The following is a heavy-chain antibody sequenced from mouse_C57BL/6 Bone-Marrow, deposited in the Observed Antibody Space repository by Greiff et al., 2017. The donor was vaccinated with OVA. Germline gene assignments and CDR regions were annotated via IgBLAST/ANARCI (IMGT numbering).Heavy chain of an antibody. V-gene: IGHV5-9*01. J-gene: IGHJ3*01. CDR3: ARYYDYDGRGFAY. CDR1: GFTFSSYT. Sequence: EVQLVESGGGLVKPGGSLKLSCAASGFTFSSYTMSWVRQTPEKRLEWVATISGGGGNTYYPDSVKGRFTISRDNAKNTLYLQMSSLRSEDTALYYCARYYDYDGRGFAYWGQGTLVTVSA. CDR2: ISGGGGNT. D-gene: IGHD2-4*01.